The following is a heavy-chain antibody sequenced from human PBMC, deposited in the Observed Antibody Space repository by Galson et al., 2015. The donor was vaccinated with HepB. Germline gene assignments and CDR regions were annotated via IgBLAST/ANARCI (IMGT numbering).Heavy chain of an antibody. D-gene: IGHD5-12*01. CDR1: GYTLTELS. CDR2: FDPEDGET. J-gene: IGHJ4*02. CDR3: ATTGFHSGYDLGVFDY. V-gene: IGHV1-24*01. Sequence: SVKVSCKVSGYTLTELSMHWVRQAPGKGLEWMGGFDPEDGETIYAQKFQGRVTMTEDTSTDTAYMELSSLRSEDTAVYYCATTGFHSGYDLGVFDYWGQGTLVTVSS.